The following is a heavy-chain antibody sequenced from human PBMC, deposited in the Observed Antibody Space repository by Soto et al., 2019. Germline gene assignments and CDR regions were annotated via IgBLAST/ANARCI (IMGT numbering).Heavy chain of an antibody. V-gene: IGHV3-48*02. Sequence: EVHLVQSGGGLVPPGGSLRLSCADSGFTFSSYSMNWVRQAPGKGLEWISFISSSSNTIYYADSVKGRFTISRDNAKSSLYLQMNSLRDADTAVYFCARDEGSHEMQWLVSFDYWGQGALVTVSS. D-gene: IGHD6-19*01. J-gene: IGHJ4*02. CDR3: ARDEGSHEMQWLVSFDY. CDR1: GFTFSSYS. CDR2: ISSSSNTI.